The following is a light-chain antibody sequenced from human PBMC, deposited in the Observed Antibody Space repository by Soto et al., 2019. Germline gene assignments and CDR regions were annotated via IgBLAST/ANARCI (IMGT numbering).Light chain of an antibody. Sequence: QSVLTQPASLSASPGQSITISCTGTSSEVGSYNYICWYQHRPGKAPKLLIHEGTKRPSGVSDRFSASTSDTTASLTISGLQAEDEADYYCSLYGGTLFGGGTQLTVL. CDR3: SLYGGTL. V-gene: IGLV2-23*01. CDR1: SSEVGSYNY. CDR2: EGT. J-gene: IGLJ2*01.